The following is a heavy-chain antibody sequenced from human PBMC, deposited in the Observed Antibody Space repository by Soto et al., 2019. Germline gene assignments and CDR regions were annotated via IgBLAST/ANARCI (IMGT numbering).Heavy chain of an antibody. D-gene: IGHD6-19*01. CDR2: ISSSGSTI. CDR1: GFTFSSYS. Sequence: GGSLRLSCAASGFTFSSYSMNWVRQAPGKGLEWVPYISSSGSTIYYADSVKGRFTISRDNAKNSLYLQMNSLRAEDTAVYYCARDPDSSGWYNWFDPWGQGTLVTV. J-gene: IGHJ5*02. V-gene: IGHV3-48*01. CDR3: ARDPDSSGWYNWFDP.